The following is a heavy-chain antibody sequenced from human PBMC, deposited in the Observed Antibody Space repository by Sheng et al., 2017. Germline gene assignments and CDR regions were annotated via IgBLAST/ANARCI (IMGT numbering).Heavy chain of an antibody. D-gene: IGHD4-17*01. V-gene: IGHV3-23*01. CDR2: ITSSGGST. Sequence: EVQLLESGGGLVQPGGSLRLSCAASGFTFSSYAMSWVRQAPGKGLEWVSVITSSGGSTYYADSVKGRFTISRDNSKNTLYLQMNSLRAEDTAVYYCAKDFPPPETTVTTFGYAFDIWGQGTMVTVSS. CDR3: AKDFPPPETTVTTFGYAFDI. J-gene: IGHJ3*02. CDR1: GFTFSSYA.